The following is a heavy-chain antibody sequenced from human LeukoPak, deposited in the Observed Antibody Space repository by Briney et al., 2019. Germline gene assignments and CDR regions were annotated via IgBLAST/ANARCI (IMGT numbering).Heavy chain of an antibody. D-gene: IGHD2-2*01. CDR3: ARDCSSTSCYYYYYMDV. J-gene: IGHJ6*03. CDR2: INSDGSST. Sequence: GGSLRLSCAASGFTFSSYAMSWVRQAPGKGLVWVSRINSDGSSTSYADSVKGRFTISRDNAKNTLYLQMNSLRAEDTAVYYCARDCSSTSCYYYYYMDVWGKGTTVTISS. CDR1: GFTFSSYA. V-gene: IGHV3-74*01.